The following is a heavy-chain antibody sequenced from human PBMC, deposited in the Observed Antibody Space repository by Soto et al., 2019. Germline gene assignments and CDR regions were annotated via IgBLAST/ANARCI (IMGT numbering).Heavy chain of an antibody. V-gene: IGHV4-34*01. D-gene: IGHD3-10*01. J-gene: IGHJ4*02. CDR2: INHSGST. Sequence: PSETLSLSCAVYGGSFSGYYWSWIRQPPGKGLEWIGEINHSGSTNYNPSLKSRVTISVDTSKNQFSLKLSSVTAADTAVYYCARVLGVGIVRGRVIDDWGQRTLVTVSS. CDR1: GGSFSGYY. CDR3: ARVLGVGIVRGRVIDD.